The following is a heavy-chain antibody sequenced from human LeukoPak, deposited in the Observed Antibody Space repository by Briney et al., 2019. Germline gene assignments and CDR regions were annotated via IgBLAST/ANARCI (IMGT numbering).Heavy chain of an antibody. Sequence: SETLSLTCTVSGGSISSYYWSWIRQPAGKRLEWIGRIYTSESTNYNPSLKSRVTISVDKSKNQFSLKLSSVTAADTAVYYCARKRPSGSYGDAFDYWGQGTLVTVSS. CDR3: ARKRPSGSYGDAFDY. V-gene: IGHV4-4*07. D-gene: IGHD5-18*01. CDR1: GGSISSYY. J-gene: IGHJ4*02. CDR2: IYTSEST.